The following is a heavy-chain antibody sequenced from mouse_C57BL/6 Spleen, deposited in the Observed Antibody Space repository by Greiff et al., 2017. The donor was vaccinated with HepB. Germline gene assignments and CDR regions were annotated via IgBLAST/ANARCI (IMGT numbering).Heavy chain of an antibody. CDR1: GYTFTDYY. Sequence: VQLQQSGPELVKPGASVKISCKASGYTFTDYYMNWVKQSHGKSLEWIGDINPNNGGTSYNQKFKGKATLTVDKSSSTAYMELRSLTSEDSAVYYGARLRFDAMDYWGQGTSVTVSS. D-gene: IGHD1-1*01. CDR3: ARLRFDAMDY. CDR2: INPNNGGT. J-gene: IGHJ4*01. V-gene: IGHV1-26*01.